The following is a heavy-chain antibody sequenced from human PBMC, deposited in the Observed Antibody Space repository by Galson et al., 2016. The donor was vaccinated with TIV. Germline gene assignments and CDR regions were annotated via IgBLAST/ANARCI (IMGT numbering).Heavy chain of an antibody. Sequence: SLRLSCAASGFTFSGYALHWVRQAPSKGLEWVAVISYDGGSKYSADSVKGRFTISRDNSKNTVYLQMNSMRVEDTAVYYCARDPTDYPSYYYLYGMDVWGQGTTVTVS. V-gene: IGHV3-30*04. CDR2: ISYDGGSK. D-gene: IGHD4-11*01. CDR1: GFTFSGYA. J-gene: IGHJ6*02. CDR3: ARDPTDYPSYYYLYGMDV.